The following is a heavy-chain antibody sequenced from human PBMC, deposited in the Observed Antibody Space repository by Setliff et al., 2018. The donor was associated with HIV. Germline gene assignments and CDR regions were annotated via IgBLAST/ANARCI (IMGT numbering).Heavy chain of an antibody. D-gene: IGHD3-3*01. CDR3: AHRHPRSGYEDY. CDR2: IFSNDEK. Sequence: SGPTLVNPTETLTLTCTVSGFSLSNARMGVSWIRQPPGKALQWLAHIFSNDEKSYSTSLKSRLTISRDTSKSQVVLIMTNMDPVDTATYYCAHRHPRSGYEDYWGQGTLVTVSS. CDR1: GFSLSNARMG. J-gene: IGHJ4*02. V-gene: IGHV2-26*01.